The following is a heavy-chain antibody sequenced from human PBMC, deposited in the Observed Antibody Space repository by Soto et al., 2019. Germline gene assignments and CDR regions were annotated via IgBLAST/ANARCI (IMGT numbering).Heavy chain of an antibody. CDR3: ARDTGYTFGSLNY. D-gene: IGHD5-18*01. CDR2: MNAGVGNT. J-gene: IGHJ4*02. CDR1: GYTFTDYA. V-gene: IGHV1-3*01. Sequence: HVELVQSGADVKKPGASVTISCKASGYTFTDYALHWVRQAPGQRLAWMGWMNAGVGNTLYSQKFQGMITITRDTSASTDYMELNSLKSEDTAIYYCARDTGYTFGSLNYWGPGTLVTVSS.